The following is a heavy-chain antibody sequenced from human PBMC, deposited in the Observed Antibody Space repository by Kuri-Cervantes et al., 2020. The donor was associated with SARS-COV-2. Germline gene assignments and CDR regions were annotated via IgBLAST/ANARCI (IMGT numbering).Heavy chain of an antibody. D-gene: IGHD6-13*01. V-gene: IGHV3-9*01. Sequence: GGSLRLSCAASGFTFDDYAMHWVRQAPGKGLEWVSGISWNSGSIGYADSVKGRFTISRDNAKNSLYLQMNSLRAEDTALYYCAKDIIAAAGMTIDYWGQGTLVIVSS. CDR3: AKDIIAAAGMTIDY. J-gene: IGHJ4*02. CDR1: GFTFDDYA. CDR2: ISWNSGSI.